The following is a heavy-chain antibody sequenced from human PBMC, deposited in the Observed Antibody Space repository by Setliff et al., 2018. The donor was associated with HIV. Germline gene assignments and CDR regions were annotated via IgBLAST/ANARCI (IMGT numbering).Heavy chain of an antibody. CDR1: GDSISTDY. Sequence: SETLSLTCTVSGDSISTDYWTWIRQPPGKGLEWIGYIYNSASTSYNPSLKSRVTISVDTSKNQFSLKLSSVTAADTAVYYCARQGGSGWSFDYWGQGTLVTVSS. J-gene: IGHJ4*02. CDR3: ARQGGSGWSFDY. D-gene: IGHD6-19*01. CDR2: IYNSAST. V-gene: IGHV4-59*08.